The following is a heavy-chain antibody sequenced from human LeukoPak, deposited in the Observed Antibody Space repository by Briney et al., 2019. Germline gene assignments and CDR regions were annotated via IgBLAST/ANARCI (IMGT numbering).Heavy chain of an antibody. CDR3: ATDYTRTGGLGS. V-gene: IGHV3-74*01. J-gene: IGHJ5*01. Sequence: GGSLRLSCAASGFTFSSYWMHWVRQAPGKGLVWVSRINSDGSSTSYADSVKGRFTISRDNAKNTLYLQMNSLRAEDTAVYYCATDYTRTGGLGSWGQGTLVTVSS. CDR1: GFTFSSYW. CDR2: INSDGSST. D-gene: IGHD2-2*02.